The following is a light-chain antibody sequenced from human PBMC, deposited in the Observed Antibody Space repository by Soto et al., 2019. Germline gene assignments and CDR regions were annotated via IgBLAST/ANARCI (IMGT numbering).Light chain of an antibody. CDR2: DIS. CDR3: QQYNNWPS. V-gene: IGKV3-15*01. CDR1: QTVSRN. Sequence: VREPSLATLSVSHRDRATLSCRASQTVSRNLAWYQQRPGQAPRLLIYDISNRATGVPARFSGSGSETEFTLTIRSLQSEDFAVYFCQQYNNWPSFGQGTRLEIK. J-gene: IGKJ5*01.